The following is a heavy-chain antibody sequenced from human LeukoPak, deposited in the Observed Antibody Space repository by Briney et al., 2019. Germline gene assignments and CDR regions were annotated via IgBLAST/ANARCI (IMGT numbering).Heavy chain of an antibody. D-gene: IGHD6-19*01. CDR2: IYNGVPT. Sequence: NASETLSLICTASVAPISRFYCNWVRQPPGKGLEWIGNIYNGVPTFFNPSLKSRVTLSVDTSKTQFSLQLASVTAADTAVYYCVQTTGWPGFDYWGQGILVTVSS. CDR1: VAPISRFY. V-gene: IGHV4-4*09. CDR3: VQTTGWPGFDY. J-gene: IGHJ4*02.